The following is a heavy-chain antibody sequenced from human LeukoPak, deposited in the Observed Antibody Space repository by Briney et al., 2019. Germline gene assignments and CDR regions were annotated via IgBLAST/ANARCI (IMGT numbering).Heavy chain of an antibody. Sequence: GASVKVSCKASGFTFTSHDYNWVRQASGQGLEWMGWMNPNSGSTGYAQKFQGRVTMTRDTSITTVYMELSSLTSEDTAVYYCARGTTTHHDFSGGQGTLVTVSS. CDR3: ARGTTTHHDFS. CDR2: MNPNSGST. J-gene: IGHJ4*02. CDR1: GFTFTSHD. V-gene: IGHV1-8*01. D-gene: IGHD3-3*01.